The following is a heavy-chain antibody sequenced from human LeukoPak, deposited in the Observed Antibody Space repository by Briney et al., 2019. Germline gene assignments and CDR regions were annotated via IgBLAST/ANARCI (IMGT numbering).Heavy chain of an antibody. CDR3: AGNWNLGGLDV. D-gene: IGHD1-1*01. CDR1: GFTFSSYS. J-gene: IGHJ6*02. Sequence: PGGSLRLSCAASGFTFSSYSMNWVRQAPGKGLEWLSSISSRGSYLHYADSVRGRFTISRDNAKNSLYLQMSSLRPEDTAMYYCAGNWNLGGLDVWGQGTTVTVSS. CDR2: ISSRGSYL. V-gene: IGHV3-21*01.